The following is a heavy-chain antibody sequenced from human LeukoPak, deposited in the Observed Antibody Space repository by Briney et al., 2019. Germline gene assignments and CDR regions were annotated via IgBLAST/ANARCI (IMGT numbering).Heavy chain of an antibody. V-gene: IGHV3-30*09. D-gene: IGHD3-10*01. J-gene: IGHJ5*02. CDR2: ILYDGSNK. CDR3: ARGTAVLLWFGAQSGLDP. CDR1: GFTFSSYA. Sequence: GRSLRLSCAASGFTFSSYAMHWVRQAPGKGLEWVAVILYDGSNKYHADSVKGRFAISRDNYKNKLYLQMNSLRAEDTAVYHCARGTAVLLWFGAQSGLDPWGQGTLVTVSS.